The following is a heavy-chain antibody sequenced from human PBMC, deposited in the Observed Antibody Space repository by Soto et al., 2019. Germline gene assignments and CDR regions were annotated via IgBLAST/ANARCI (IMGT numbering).Heavy chain of an antibody. Sequence: HVQLVQSGAELKKPGASVKVSCKASGYTFSNYDMNWVRQATGQGPEWIGWVNPNNGDTGYAQKFQGRVTLTTDISTTTAYMELTSLRSEDTAIYYCAKVSRKGSAIDFDYWGQGPLIPVSS. CDR1: GYTFSNYD. D-gene: IGHD3-10*01. CDR2: VNPNNGDT. V-gene: IGHV1-8*01. J-gene: IGHJ4*02. CDR3: AKVSRKGSAIDFDY.